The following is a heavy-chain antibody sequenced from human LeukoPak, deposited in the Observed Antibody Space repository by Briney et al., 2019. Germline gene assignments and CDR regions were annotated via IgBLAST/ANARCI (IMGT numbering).Heavy chain of an antibody. D-gene: IGHD4-17*01. CDR2: INPSGGST. J-gene: IGHJ6*02. Sequence: ASVKVSCKASGYTFTSYYMHWVRQAPGQGLEWMGIINPSGGSTSYAQKFQGRVTMTRDTSTSTVYMELSSLRSEDTAVYYCARGRWGTTVVTQTNYYYYYGMDVWGQGTTVTVSS. CDR1: GYTFTSYY. CDR3: ARGRWGTTVVTQTNYYYYYGMDV. V-gene: IGHV1-46*01.